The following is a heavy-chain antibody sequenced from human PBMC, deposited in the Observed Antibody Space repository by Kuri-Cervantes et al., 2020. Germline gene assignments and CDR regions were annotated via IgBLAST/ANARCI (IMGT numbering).Heavy chain of an antibody. D-gene: IGHD6-19*01. V-gene: IGHV3-23*01. Sequence: GESLKISCAASGFTFSSYAMRWVRQAPGKGLEWVSTSGSGGGTSYADSVKGRFTISRDNSKNTLYLQMNSLRAEDTAVYYCAKDLYTSARKAIDCWGQGTLVTVSS. CDR3: AKDLYTSARKAIDC. J-gene: IGHJ4*02. CDR2: SGSGGGT. CDR1: GFTFSSYA.